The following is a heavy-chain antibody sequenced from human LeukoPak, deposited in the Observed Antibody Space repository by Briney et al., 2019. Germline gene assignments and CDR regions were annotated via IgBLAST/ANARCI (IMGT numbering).Heavy chain of an antibody. V-gene: IGHV3-23*01. D-gene: IGHD3-16*01. J-gene: IGHJ6*03. CDR1: GFTFSSYA. CDR2: ISGSGGST. CDR3: AKPVIPSAYQGTYYTDV. Sequence: GGSLRLSCAASGFTFSSYAMSWVRQAPGKGLEWVSAISGSGGSTYYADSVKGRFTISRDNSKNTLYLQMHSLRAEDTALYYCAKPVIPSAYQGTYYTDVWGKGTTVTVSS.